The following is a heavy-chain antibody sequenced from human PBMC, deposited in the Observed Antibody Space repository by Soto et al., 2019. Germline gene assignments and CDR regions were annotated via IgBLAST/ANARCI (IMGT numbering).Heavy chain of an antibody. J-gene: IGHJ6*02. D-gene: IGHD3-3*01. CDR1: GYTFTSYA. CDR3: ARAIRYYDFWSGFARYYYYGMDV. Sequence: SVKVSCKASGYTFTSYAMHWVRQAPGQGLEWMGGIIPIFGTANYAQKFRGRVTITADESTSTAYMELSSLRSEDTAVYYCARAIRYYDFWSGFARYYYYGMDVWGQGTTVTVSS. CDR2: IIPIFGTA. V-gene: IGHV1-69*13.